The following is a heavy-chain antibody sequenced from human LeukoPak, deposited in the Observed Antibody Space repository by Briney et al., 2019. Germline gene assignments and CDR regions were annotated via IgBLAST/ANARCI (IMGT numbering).Heavy chain of an antibody. Sequence: PGGSLRLSCAASGFTFSSYSMNWVRQAPGKGLEWVSGIRAGGDNTYYADSVKGRFTISRDNSKNTLYLQMNSLRVEDTAVYYCAKLNLAETNYWGQGTLVAVSS. J-gene: IGHJ4*02. V-gene: IGHV3-23*01. CDR3: AKLNLAETNY. D-gene: IGHD1-14*01. CDR1: GFTFSSYS. CDR2: IRAGGDNT.